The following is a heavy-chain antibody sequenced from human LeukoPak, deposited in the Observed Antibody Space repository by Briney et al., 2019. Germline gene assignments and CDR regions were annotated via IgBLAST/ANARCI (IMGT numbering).Heavy chain of an antibody. CDR3: ARVRSSSSPDYYYYGLDV. V-gene: IGHV1-18*01. D-gene: IGHD6-6*01. CDR1: GYTFSNYH. Sequence: ASVKVSCKASGYTFSNYHIGWERQAPGQGLEWMGWISAYNGNTKYAQNLQGRVTMTTDTSTSTAYMELRSLRPDDTAVYYCARVRSSSSPDYYYYGLDVWGQGTTVTVSS. CDR2: ISAYNGNT. J-gene: IGHJ6*02.